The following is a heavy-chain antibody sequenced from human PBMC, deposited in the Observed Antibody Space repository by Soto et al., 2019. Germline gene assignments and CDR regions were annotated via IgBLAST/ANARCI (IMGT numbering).Heavy chain of an antibody. CDR2: IDPSDSYT. Sequence: PGASLKISCNGSGYSFTRYWIRWVRQMPGKGLAWMGRIDPSDSYTNYSPSFQGHVTISADKSISTAYLQWSSLKASDTAMYYCASIAAAGNSPYYGMDGWGEGTTVTGAS. J-gene: IGHJ6*04. CDR1: GYSFTRYW. CDR3: ASIAAAGNSPYYGMDG. D-gene: IGHD6-13*01. V-gene: IGHV5-10-1*01.